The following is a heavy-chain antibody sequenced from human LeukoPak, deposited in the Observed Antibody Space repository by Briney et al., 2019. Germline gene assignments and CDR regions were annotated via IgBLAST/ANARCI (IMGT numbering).Heavy chain of an antibody. V-gene: IGHV3-74*01. CDR1: GFTFSSYE. D-gene: IGHD3-10*01. CDR2: INSDGSST. J-gene: IGHJ4*02. CDR3: AREWSGFGELPDY. Sequence: GGSLRLSCAASGFTFSSYEMNWVRQAPGKGLVWVSRINSDGSSTSYADSVKGRSTISRDNAKNTLYLQMNSLRVEDTAVYYCAREWSGFGELPDYWGQGTLVSVSS.